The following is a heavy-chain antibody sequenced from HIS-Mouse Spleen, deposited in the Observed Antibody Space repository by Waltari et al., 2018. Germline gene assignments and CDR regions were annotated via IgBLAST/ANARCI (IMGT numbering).Heavy chain of an antibody. V-gene: IGHV3-30*18. J-gene: IGHJ5*02. CDR3: AKEYSSSHNWFDP. CDR2: ISYDGSNK. Sequence: QVQLVESGGGVVQPGRSLRRSCAASGVTFSSYVMHWVRQAPGKGLEWVAVISYDGSNKYYADSVKGRFTISRDNSKNTLYLQMNSLRAEDTAVYYCAKEYSSSHNWFDPWGQGTLVTVSS. D-gene: IGHD6-13*01. CDR1: GVTFSSYV.